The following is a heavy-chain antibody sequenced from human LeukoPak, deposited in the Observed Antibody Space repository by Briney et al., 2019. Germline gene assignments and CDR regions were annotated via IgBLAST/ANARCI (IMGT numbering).Heavy chain of an antibody. Sequence: SETLSLTCTVSGGSISSSSYYWGWIRQPPGKGLEWIGSIYYSGSTYYNPSLKSRVTISVDTSKNQFSLKLSSVTAADTAVYYCARHRGYCSSTSCSDAFDIWGQGTMVTVFS. CDR1: GGSISSSSYY. V-gene: IGHV4-39*01. J-gene: IGHJ3*02. CDR2: IYYSGST. CDR3: ARHRGYCSSTSCSDAFDI. D-gene: IGHD2-2*01.